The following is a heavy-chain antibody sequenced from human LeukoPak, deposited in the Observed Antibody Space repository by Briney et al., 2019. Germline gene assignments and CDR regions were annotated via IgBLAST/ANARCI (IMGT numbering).Heavy chain of an antibody. CDR1: GLTFSSYS. J-gene: IGHJ4*02. Sequence: QAGGSLRLSCAASGLTFSSYSMNWVRQAPGKGLEWVSYISSSSSTIYYADSVKGRFTISRDNAKNSLYLQMNSLRAEDTAVYYCARAWGANYYDSSGYYGEFDYWGQGTLVTVSS. CDR3: ARAWGANYYDSSGYYGEFDY. D-gene: IGHD3-22*01. V-gene: IGHV3-48*01. CDR2: ISSSSSTI.